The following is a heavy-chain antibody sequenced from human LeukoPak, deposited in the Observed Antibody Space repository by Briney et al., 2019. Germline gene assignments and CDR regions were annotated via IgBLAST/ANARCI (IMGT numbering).Heavy chain of an antibody. V-gene: IGHV3-66*04. D-gene: IGHD3-10*01. CDR3: ARQFGDY. CDR2: IYSGGNT. CDR1: GFTFSSYG. Sequence: PGGSLRLSCAASGFTFSSYGMSWVRQAPGRGLAWVSVIYSGGNTYYADSVKGRFTISRDNSKNTLYLQMNSLRVEDTAVYYCARQFGDYWGQGTLVTVSS. J-gene: IGHJ4*02.